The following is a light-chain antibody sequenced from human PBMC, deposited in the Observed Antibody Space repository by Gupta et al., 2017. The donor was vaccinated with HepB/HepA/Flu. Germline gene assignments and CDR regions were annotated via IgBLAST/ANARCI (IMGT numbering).Light chain of an antibody. CDR1: QSVSSSY. CDR3: QQYGSSPALT. V-gene: IGKV3-20*01. CDR2: GAS. Sequence: EIVLTQSPRTLSLSPRERATLSCKASQSVSSSYLAWYQQKPGQAPRLLIYGASSRATGIPDRFSGSGSGTDFTLTISRLEPEDFAVYYCQQYGSSPALTFGGGTKVEIK. J-gene: IGKJ4*01.